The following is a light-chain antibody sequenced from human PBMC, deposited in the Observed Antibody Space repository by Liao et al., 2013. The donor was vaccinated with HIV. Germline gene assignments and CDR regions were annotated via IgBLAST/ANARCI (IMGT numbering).Light chain of an antibody. J-gene: IGLJ2*01. CDR3: QAWDSSADVV. V-gene: IGLV3-1*01. CDR1: NVGDKH. Sequence: SYELTQPPSMSVSPGQTARIICSGDNVGDKHVSWHQQRPGQSPVVVIYQDSKRPLGIPERFSGSKSENTATLTISETQPLDEAEFFCQAWDSSADVVFGGGTKLTVL. CDR2: QDS.